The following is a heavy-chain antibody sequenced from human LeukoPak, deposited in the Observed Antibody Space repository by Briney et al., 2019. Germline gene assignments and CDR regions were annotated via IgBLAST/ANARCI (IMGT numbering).Heavy chain of an antibody. Sequence: PGGSLRLSCAASGFTFSDYYMSWIRQAPGKGLEWVPYISSSGSTIYYADSVKGRFTISRDNAKNSLYLQMNSLRAEDTAVYYCARDTYYYDSSGYTYFDYWGQGTLVTVSS. V-gene: IGHV3-11*04. D-gene: IGHD3-22*01. J-gene: IGHJ4*02. CDR3: ARDTYYYDSSGYTYFDY. CDR2: ISSSGSTI. CDR1: GFTFSDYY.